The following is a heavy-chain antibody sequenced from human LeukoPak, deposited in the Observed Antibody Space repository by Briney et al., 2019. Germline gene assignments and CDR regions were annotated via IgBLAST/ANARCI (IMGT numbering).Heavy chain of an antibody. J-gene: IGHJ5*02. Sequence: GGSLRLSCAAAGFTFSSYVMSWVRQAPGKGLEWVSSISGSGDATHSADYVKGRLTISRDNSKNTLYLQMNSLRAEDTAVYYCAKDNSKIAVLNPYDLWGQGTLVTVSS. CDR2: ISGSGDAT. CDR1: GFTFSSYV. CDR3: AKDNSKIAVLNPYDL. V-gene: IGHV3-23*01. D-gene: IGHD2/OR15-2a*01.